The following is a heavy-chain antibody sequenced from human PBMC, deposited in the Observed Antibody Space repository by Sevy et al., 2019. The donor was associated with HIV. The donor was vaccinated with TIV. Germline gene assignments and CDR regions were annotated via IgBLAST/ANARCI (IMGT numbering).Heavy chain of an antibody. CDR1: GFTLSSYS. D-gene: IGHD3-3*01. CDR2: ISSSSSYI. V-gene: IGHV3-21*01. Sequence: GGSLRLSCAASGFTLSSYSMNWVRQAPGKGLEWVSSISSSSSYIYYADSVKGRFTISRDNAKNSLYLQMNSLRAEDTAVYYCASTYYDFWSGYHFDYWGQGTLVTVSS. J-gene: IGHJ4*02. CDR3: ASTYYDFWSGYHFDY.